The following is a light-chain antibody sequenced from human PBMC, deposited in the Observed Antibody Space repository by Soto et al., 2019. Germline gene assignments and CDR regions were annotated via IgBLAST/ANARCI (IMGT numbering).Light chain of an antibody. CDR1: QSVSSSY. J-gene: IGKJ3*01. V-gene: IGKV3-20*01. Sequence: EIVLTQSPGTLSLSPGESATLSCRASQSVSSSYLAWYQQKPGQAPRLLIYGASSRATGIPDRFSGSVSGTEYTLTISRLEPEDFAVYYCQQYGSSRGFTFGPGTKVDIK. CDR2: GAS. CDR3: QQYGSSRGFT.